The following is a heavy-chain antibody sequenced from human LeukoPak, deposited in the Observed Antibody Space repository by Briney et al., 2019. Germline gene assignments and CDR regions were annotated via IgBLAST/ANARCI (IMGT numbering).Heavy chain of an antibody. Sequence: GGSLRLSCAASGFTFSNYNMNWVRQAPGKGLEWVSSISSSSSYIYYADSVKGRFTISRGNAKSSLSLQMNSLRAEDTAVYYCARDLIAVAGLYFDYWGQGTLVTVSS. D-gene: IGHD6-19*01. V-gene: IGHV3-21*04. CDR1: GFTFSNYN. CDR2: ISSSSSYI. J-gene: IGHJ4*02. CDR3: ARDLIAVAGLYFDY.